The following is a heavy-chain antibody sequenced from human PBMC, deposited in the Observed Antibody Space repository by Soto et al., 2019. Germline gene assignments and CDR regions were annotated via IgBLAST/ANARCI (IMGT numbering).Heavy chain of an antibody. Sequence: EVQLVESGGGLVKPGGSLRLSCAASGFTFSSYSMTWVRQAPGKGLEWVSSISSSSSYIYYADSVKGRFTNSRDNAKNSLYLQMNSLRAEDTAVYYCARDGDYVWGSYRWSDAFDIWGQGTMVTVSS. D-gene: IGHD3-16*02. V-gene: IGHV3-21*01. CDR3: ARDGDYVWGSYRWSDAFDI. CDR2: ISSSSSYI. CDR1: GFTFSSYS. J-gene: IGHJ3*02.